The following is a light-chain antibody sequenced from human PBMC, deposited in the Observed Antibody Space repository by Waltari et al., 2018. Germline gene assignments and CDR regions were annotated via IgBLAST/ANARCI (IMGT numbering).Light chain of an antibody. J-gene: IGLJ1*01. CDR3: QTWDDTTV. CDR1: TLEDKS. V-gene: IGLV3-1*01. Sequence: SYELTQPPSVSVSPGQTATIYCSATTLEDKSVSWYQQKTGQPPVLGMYQDTKRPSGIPERFSGSNSGNTATLIISETQALDEAVYYCQTWDDTTVFGGGTTVSVL. CDR2: QDT.